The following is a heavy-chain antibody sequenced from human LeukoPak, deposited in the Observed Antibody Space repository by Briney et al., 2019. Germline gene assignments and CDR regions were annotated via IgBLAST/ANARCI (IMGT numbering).Heavy chain of an antibody. CDR3: AGTMAIGVNWFDP. CDR2: IIPILGIA. Sequence: ASVKVSCKASGGTFSSYALSWVRQAPGQGLERMGRIIPILGIANYAQKFQGRVTITADKSTSTAYMELSSLRSEDTAVYYCAGTMAIGVNWFDPWGQGTLVTVSS. V-gene: IGHV1-69*04. D-gene: IGHD3-10*01. CDR1: GGTFSSYA. J-gene: IGHJ5*02.